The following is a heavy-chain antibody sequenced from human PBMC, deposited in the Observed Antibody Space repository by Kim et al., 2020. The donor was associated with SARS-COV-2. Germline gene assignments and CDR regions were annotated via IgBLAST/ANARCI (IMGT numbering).Heavy chain of an antibody. Sequence: GGSLRLSCAASGFTFSDYYMSWIRQAPGKGLEWVSYISSSGSTIYYADSVKGRFTISRDNAKNSLYLQMNSLRAEDTAVYYCARRSAFVLMVYAIPYFDHWGQGTLVTVSS. CDR2: ISSSGSTI. D-gene: IGHD2-8*01. CDR3: ARRSAFVLMVYAIPYFDH. CDR1: GFTFSDYY. J-gene: IGHJ4*02. V-gene: IGHV3-11*01.